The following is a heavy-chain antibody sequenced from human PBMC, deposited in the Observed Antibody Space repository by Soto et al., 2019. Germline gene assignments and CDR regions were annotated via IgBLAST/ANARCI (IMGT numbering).Heavy chain of an antibody. CDR1: GYSFTSYW. V-gene: IGHV5-10-1*01. CDR2: IDPSDSYT. J-gene: IGHJ6*02. D-gene: IGHD3-22*01. CDR3: ARAFTYYYDSSGYYPYYGMDV. Sequence: GESLKISCRGSGYSFTSYWISWVRQMPGKVLEWMGRIDPSDSYTNYSPSFQGHVTISADKSISTAYLQWSSLKASDTAMYYCARAFTYYYDSSGYYPYYGMDVWGQGTTVTVSS.